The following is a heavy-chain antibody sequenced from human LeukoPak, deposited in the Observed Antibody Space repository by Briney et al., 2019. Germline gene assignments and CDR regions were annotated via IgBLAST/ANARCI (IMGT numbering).Heavy chain of an antibody. CDR1: GFTFSSYA. J-gene: IGHJ4*02. Sequence: LGGSLRLSCAASGFTFSSYAMSWVRQAPGKGLEWVSAISGSGGSTYYADSVKGRFTISRDNSKNTLYLQMNSLRAEDTAVYYCAKENPRGLWFGESYFDYWGQGTLVTVSS. V-gene: IGHV3-23*01. CDR3: AKENPRGLWFGESYFDY. D-gene: IGHD3-10*01. CDR2: ISGSGGST.